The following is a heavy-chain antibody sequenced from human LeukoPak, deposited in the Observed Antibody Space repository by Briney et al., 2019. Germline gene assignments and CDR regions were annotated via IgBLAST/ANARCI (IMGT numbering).Heavy chain of an antibody. CDR2: INPNSGGT. D-gene: IGHD3-22*01. CDR3: ARGSDYYDSSGYLY. Sequence: ASVKVSCKASGYTFTGYYMHWVRQAPGQGLEWMGWINPNSGGTNYAQKFQGRVTMTRDTSISTAYMELSRLRSDDTAVYYCARGSDYYDSSGYLYWGQGTLVTVSS. J-gene: IGHJ4*02. CDR1: GYTFTGYY. V-gene: IGHV1-2*02.